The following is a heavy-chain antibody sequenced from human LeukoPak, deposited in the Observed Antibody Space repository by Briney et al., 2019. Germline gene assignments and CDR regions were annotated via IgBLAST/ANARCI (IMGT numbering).Heavy chain of an antibody. CDR3: ARDFSLAEDDSSGSYFDY. CDR2: ISSNGGST. Sequence: GGSLRLSCAASGFTFSYYSMNWVRQAPGKGLEYVSAISSNGGSTYYANSVKGRFTISRDNSKNTLYLQMGSLRAEDMAVYYCARDFSLAEDDSSGSYFDYWGQGTLVTVSS. J-gene: IGHJ4*02. D-gene: IGHD3-22*01. V-gene: IGHV3-64*01. CDR1: GFTFSYYS.